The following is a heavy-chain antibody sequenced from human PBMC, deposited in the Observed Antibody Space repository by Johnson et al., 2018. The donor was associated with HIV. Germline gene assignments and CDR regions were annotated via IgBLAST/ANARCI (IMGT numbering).Heavy chain of an antibody. Sequence: MLLVESGGDVVQPGKSLRLSCAASGFTFSSYGMHWVRQAPGKGLQWVAAIWYDGNNKYYADSVKGRFTVSRDNSKNTLYLQMNSLRAEDTAIYYCAKSPAKDHGGNSGAFAIWGQGTMVTVSS. D-gene: IGHD4-23*01. CDR2: IWYDGNNK. CDR3: AKSPAKDHGGNSGAFAI. J-gene: IGHJ3*02. CDR1: GFTFSSYG. V-gene: IGHV3-33*06.